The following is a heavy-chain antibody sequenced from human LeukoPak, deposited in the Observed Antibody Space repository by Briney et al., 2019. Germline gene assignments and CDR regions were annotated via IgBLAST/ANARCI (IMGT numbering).Heavy chain of an antibody. CDR1: GFTFNYYW. D-gene: IGHD3-22*01. CDR2: IKKDGSEI. V-gene: IGHV3-7*01. Sequence: GGSLRLSCVASGFTFNYYWMSWVRQAPGKGLEWLANIKKDGSEINYVDSVEGRFTISRDTAKSTLYLQLTSLRPDDTAVYYCARYTSGYSLEYWGQGALVTVSS. J-gene: IGHJ4*02. CDR3: ARYTSGYSLEY.